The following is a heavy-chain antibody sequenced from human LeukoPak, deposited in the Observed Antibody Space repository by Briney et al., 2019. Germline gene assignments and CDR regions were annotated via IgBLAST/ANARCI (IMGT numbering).Heavy chain of an antibody. D-gene: IGHD3-22*01. CDR3: ARGFYSSGYLDY. CDR1: GGSISSGGYY. V-gene: IGHV4-31*03. J-gene: IGHJ4*02. CDR2: IYYSGST. Sequence: SQTLSLTCTVSGGSISSGGYYWSWIRQHPGKGLEWIGYIYYSGSTYYNPSLRSRVTMSVDTSKNQFSLKLSSVTAADTAVYYCARGFYSSGYLDYWGQGTLVTVSS.